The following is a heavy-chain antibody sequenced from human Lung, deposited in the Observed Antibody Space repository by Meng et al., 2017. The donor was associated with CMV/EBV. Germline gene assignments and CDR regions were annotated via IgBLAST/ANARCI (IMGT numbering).Heavy chain of an antibody. CDR2: MRHDGSNH. CDR1: GFTFSRYD. V-gene: IGHV3-30*02. D-gene: IGHD1-26*01. Sequence: GGSLRLXXAASGFTFSRYDMHWVRQAPGKGLEWVAFMRHDGSNHYYADSVKGRFTISRDNSKNTLYLKMNSLRAEETAVYYCSKFLSWEPDDAFDIWGRGTXVAVAS. CDR3: SKFLSWEPDDAFDI. J-gene: IGHJ3*02.